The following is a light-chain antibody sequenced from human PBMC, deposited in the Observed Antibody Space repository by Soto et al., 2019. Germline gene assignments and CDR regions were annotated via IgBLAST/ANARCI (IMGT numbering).Light chain of an antibody. CDR1: QGISTY. V-gene: IGKV1-39*01. J-gene: IGKJ1*01. Sequence: DIQMTQSPSSLSASVGDRVTITCRASQGISTYLNWYQQKPRKAPKLLIYAASSLRSGVPSRFSGSGSETDFTLTISSLQPEHSATYSCQQSYSTTWTFGQGTKVDIK. CDR3: QQSYSTTWT. CDR2: AAS.